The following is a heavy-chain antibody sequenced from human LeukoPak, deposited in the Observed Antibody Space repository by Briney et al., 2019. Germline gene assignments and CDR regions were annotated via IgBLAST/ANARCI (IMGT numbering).Heavy chain of an antibody. CDR1: GITLSNYG. J-gene: IGHJ6*03. V-gene: IGHV3-23*01. Sequence: GGSLRLSCAVSGITLSNYGMSWVRQAPGKGLEWVAGISDSGGRTNYADSVKGRFTISRDNSKNTLYLQMNSLRAEDTAVYYCARSGTGPYCSSTSCYGYYYMDVWGKGTTVTVSS. CDR3: ARSGTGPYCSSTSCYGYYYMDV. D-gene: IGHD2-2*01. CDR2: ISDSGGRT.